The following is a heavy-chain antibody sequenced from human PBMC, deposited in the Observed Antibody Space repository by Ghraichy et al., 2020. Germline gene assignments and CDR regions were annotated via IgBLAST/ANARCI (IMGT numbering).Heavy chain of an antibody. CDR1: GYTFTSYF. D-gene: IGHD6-6*01. J-gene: IGHJ4*02. Sequence: ASVKVSCRPSGYTFTSYFIHWVRQAPGQGLEWMGIINPSGGSTTYAQKFLGRVTMTSDTSTSTVYMELSSLRSDDTAVYYCARDYTRSSGPDFWGQGTLVIVSS. CDR3: ARDYTRSSGPDF. CDR2: INPSGGST. V-gene: IGHV1-46*01.